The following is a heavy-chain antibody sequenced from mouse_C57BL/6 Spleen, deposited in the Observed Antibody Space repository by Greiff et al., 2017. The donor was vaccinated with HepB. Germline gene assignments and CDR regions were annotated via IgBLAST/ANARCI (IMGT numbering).Heavy chain of an antibody. D-gene: IGHD3-2*02. CDR2: INPNNGGT. V-gene: IGHV1-18*01. CDR3: AREGTSRQLRLRYAMDY. Sequence: EVQLQQSGPELVKPGASVKIPCKASGYTFTDYNMDWVKQSHGKSLEWIGDINPNNGGTIYNQKFKGKATLTVDTSSSTAYMELRSLTSEDTAVYYCAREGTSRQLRLRYAMDYWGQGTSVTVSS. CDR1: GYTFTDYN. J-gene: IGHJ4*01.